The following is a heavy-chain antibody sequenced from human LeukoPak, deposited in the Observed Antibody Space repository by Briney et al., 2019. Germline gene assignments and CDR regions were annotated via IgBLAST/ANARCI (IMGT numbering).Heavy chain of an antibody. CDR3: AKDRTVTTVYYFDN. V-gene: IGHV3-30*18. D-gene: IGHD4-17*01. Sequence: SGGSLRLSCAASGFFFDTYAMHWVRQAPGRGLEWVAMISDDGRSKDYADSVKGRFTVSRDNSKNTPYLELNSLTTEDTAVYYCAKDRTVTTVYYFDNWGQGTLVTVSS. CDR1: GFFFDTYA. J-gene: IGHJ4*02. CDR2: ISDDGRSK.